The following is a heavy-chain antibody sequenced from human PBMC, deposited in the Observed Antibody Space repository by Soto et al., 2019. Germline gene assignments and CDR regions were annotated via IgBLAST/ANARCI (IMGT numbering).Heavy chain of an antibody. J-gene: IGHJ3*02. CDR2: ISSSGGST. CDR3: ARVCTSSTCYGVGAFDI. D-gene: IGHD2-2*01. Sequence: EVQLLESGGGLGQPGGSLRLSCAASGFTFSSYAMSWVRQAPGKGLEWVSAISSSGGSTYYTDSVKGRFTISRDNSKNTLYLQMKSLRAEDTAVYYCARVCTSSTCYGVGAFDIWGQGTMVTVSS. V-gene: IGHV3-23*01. CDR1: GFTFSSYA.